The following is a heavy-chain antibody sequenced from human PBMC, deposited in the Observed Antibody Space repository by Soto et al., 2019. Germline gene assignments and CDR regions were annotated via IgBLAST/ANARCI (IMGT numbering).Heavy chain of an antibody. CDR3: ASSHSSSADY. V-gene: IGHV4-34*01. Sequence: LSLTCAVYGGSFSGYYWSWIRQPPGKGLEWIGEINHSGSTNYNPSLKSRVTISVDTSKNQFSLKLSSVTAADTAVYYCASSHSSSADYWGQGTLVTVS. D-gene: IGHD6-13*01. J-gene: IGHJ4*02. CDR2: INHSGST. CDR1: GGSFSGYY.